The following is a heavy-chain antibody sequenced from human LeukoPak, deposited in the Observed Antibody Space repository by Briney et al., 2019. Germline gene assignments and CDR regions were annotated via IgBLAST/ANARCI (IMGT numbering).Heavy chain of an antibody. CDR3: AGDYDFWSGYSLDY. J-gene: IGHJ4*02. Sequence: ASVKVSCKASGYTFTGYYMHWVRQAPGQGLEWMGWINPNSGGTNYAQKFQGRVTMTRDTSISTAYMELSRLRSDDTAVYYCAGDYDFWSGYSLDYWGQGTLVTVSS. CDR1: GYTFTGYY. D-gene: IGHD3-3*01. CDR2: INPNSGGT. V-gene: IGHV1-2*02.